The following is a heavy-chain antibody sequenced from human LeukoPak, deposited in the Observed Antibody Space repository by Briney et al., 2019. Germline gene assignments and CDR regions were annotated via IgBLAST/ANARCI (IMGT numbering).Heavy chain of an antibody. V-gene: IGHV3-48*03. J-gene: IGHJ6*02. CDR1: GFTFSSYV. CDR3: AREVRTGYFLYGMDV. D-gene: IGHD3/OR15-3a*01. Sequence: LPGGSLRLSCAASGFTFSSYVMNWVRQAPGKGLEWVSYISSSGSTIYHADSVKGRFTISRDNAKNSLYLQMNSLRAEDTAVYYCAREVRTGYFLYGMDVWGQGTTVTVSS. CDR2: ISSSGSTI.